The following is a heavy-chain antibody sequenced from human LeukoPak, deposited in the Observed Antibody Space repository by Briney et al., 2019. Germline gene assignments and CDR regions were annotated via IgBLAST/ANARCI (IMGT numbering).Heavy chain of an antibody. CDR2: INPNSGGT. CDR1: GYTFTGYY. V-gene: IGHV1-2*02. D-gene: IGHD2-2*01. J-gene: IGHJ4*02. Sequence: ASVKVSCKASGYTFTGYYMHWVRQAPGQGLEWMGWINPNSGGTNYAQKFQGRVTMTRDTSISTAYMELSRLRSDDTAVYYCARGWIVVVPAAIPEFDYWGQGTLVTVSS. CDR3: ARGWIVVVPAAIPEFDY.